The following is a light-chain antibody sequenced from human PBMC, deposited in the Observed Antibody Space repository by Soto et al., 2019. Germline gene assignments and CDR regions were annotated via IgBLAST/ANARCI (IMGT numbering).Light chain of an antibody. Sequence: QSALTQPASVSGSPGQSITISCTGTSSDVGGYNYVSWYQQYPGEAPKLIIFDVTNRPSGVSDRFSGSKSGNTASLTISGLQAEDEAGYYCSSFTSRSTVVFGGGTKLTVL. V-gene: IGLV2-14*01. CDR2: DVT. CDR1: SSDVGGYNY. J-gene: IGLJ2*01. CDR3: SSFTSRSTVV.